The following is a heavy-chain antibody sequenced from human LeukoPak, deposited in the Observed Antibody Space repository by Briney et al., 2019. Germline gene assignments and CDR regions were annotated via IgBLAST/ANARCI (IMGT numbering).Heavy chain of an antibody. CDR1: GFNFNDSY. CDR2: IISSARTT. CDR3: VRGDSDMGSYMDI. V-gene: IGHV3-11*04. Sequence: PGGSLRLSCATSGFNFNDSYMNCTRQAPGKGLEWVSYIISSARTTYHADSVTAPFNFPRQNARKPRCLHLYSLSVEHSAIYYSVRGDSDMGSYMDIGGKGTPVTVYS. J-gene: IGHJ6*03. D-gene: IGHD5-18*01.